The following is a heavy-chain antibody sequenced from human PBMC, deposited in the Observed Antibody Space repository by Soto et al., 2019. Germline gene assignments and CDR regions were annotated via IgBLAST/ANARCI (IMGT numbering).Heavy chain of an antibody. J-gene: IGHJ6*02. V-gene: IGHV3-33*01. CDR2: IWYDGSNK. Sequence: QVQLVESGGGVVQPGRSLSLSCAASGFTFSSYGMHWVRQAPGKGLEWVAVIWYDGSNKYYADSVKGRFTISRDNSKNTLYLQMNSLRAEDTAVYYCASLYCSGGSCYSQLYYYGMDVWGQGTTVTVSS. D-gene: IGHD2-15*01. CDR3: ASLYCSGGSCYSQLYYYGMDV. CDR1: GFTFSSYG.